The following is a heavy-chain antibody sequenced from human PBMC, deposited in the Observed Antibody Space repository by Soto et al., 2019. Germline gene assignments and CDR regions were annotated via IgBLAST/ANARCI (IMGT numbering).Heavy chain of an antibody. D-gene: IGHD2-2*01. CDR3: ARDLVVVVPAATPVYYYYYGMDV. CDR1: GFTFRNYG. V-gene: IGHV3-30*03. J-gene: IGHJ6*02. CDR2: ISYDGDHK. Sequence: GGSLRLSCTPSGFTFRNYGLLWVRQAPGKGLEWVALISYDGDHKYYPDSARGRFTVSRDNFNNMLFLQMNSLRAEDTAVYYCARDLVVVVPAATPVYYYYYGMDVWGQGTTVTVSS.